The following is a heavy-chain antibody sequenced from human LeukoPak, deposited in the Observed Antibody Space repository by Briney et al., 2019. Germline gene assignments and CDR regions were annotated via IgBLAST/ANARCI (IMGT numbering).Heavy chain of an antibody. CDR2: ISSSSSYI. D-gene: IGHD3-3*01. J-gene: IGHJ5*02. CDR3: AREDGGWFDP. V-gene: IGHV3-21*01. Sequence: GGSLRLSCAASGFTFSSYSMNWVRQAPGKGLEWVSSISSSSSYIYYADSVKGRFTISRDNAKNSLYLQMNSLRTEDTAVYYCAREDGGWFDPWGQGTLVTVSS. CDR1: GFTFSSYS.